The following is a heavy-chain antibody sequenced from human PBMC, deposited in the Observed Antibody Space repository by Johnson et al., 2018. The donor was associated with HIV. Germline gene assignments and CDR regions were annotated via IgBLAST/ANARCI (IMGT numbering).Heavy chain of an antibody. D-gene: IGHD2-21*02. CDR1: GFTFSSYA. V-gene: IGHV3-30-3*01. Sequence: QVQLVESGGGVVQPGRSPRLSCAASGFTFSSYAMHWVRQAPGKGLEWVAVISYDGSNKYYADSVKVRFTISRDNSKNTLYLQMNSLRAEDTAVYYCAKASDPYCGGDCYSWLFAFDIWGQGTVVTVSS. J-gene: IGHJ3*02. CDR3: AKASDPYCGGDCYSWLFAFDI. CDR2: ISYDGSNK.